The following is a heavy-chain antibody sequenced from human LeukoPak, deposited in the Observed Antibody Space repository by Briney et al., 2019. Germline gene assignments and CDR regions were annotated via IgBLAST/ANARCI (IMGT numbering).Heavy chain of an antibody. Sequence: ASVKVSCKASGGTFSSYGISWVRQAPGQGLEWMGWISAYNGNTNYAQKLQGRVTMTTDTSTSTAYMELRSLRSDDTAVYYCARHGKEGYYYDSSGYFYNWFDPWGQGTLVTVSS. J-gene: IGHJ5*02. CDR2: ISAYNGNT. CDR3: ARHGKEGYYYDSSGYFYNWFDP. V-gene: IGHV1-18*01. CDR1: GGTFSSYG. D-gene: IGHD3-22*01.